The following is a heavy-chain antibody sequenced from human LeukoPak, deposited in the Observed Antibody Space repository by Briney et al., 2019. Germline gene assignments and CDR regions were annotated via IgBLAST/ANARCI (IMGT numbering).Heavy chain of an antibody. CDR3: ARDHFGAGYCGGDCYSKPYAFDI. J-gene: IGHJ3*02. CDR1: GFTVSSNY. Sequence: PGGSLRLSCAASGFTVSSNYMSWVRQAPGKGLEWVSVIYSGGSTYYADSVKGRFTISRDNSKNTLYLQMNSLRAEDTAVYYCARDHFGAGYCGGDCYSKPYAFDIWGQGTMVTVSS. V-gene: IGHV3-66*01. D-gene: IGHD2-21*02. CDR2: IYSGGST.